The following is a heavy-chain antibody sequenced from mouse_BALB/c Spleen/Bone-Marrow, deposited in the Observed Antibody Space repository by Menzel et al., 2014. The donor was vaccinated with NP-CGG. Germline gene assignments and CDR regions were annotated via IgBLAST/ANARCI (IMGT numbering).Heavy chain of an antibody. V-gene: IGHV1S81*02. CDR2: INPSNGGI. CDR3: TREVAY. J-gene: IGHJ3*01. CDR1: GYTFNSYY. Sequence: VQLQQSGAELVKPGASVKLSCKASGYTFNSYYMYWVKQRPGQGLEWIGEINPSNGGINFNEKFKSKATLTVDKSSRTAYMQLSSLTSEDSAVYYCTREVAYWGQGTLVTVSA.